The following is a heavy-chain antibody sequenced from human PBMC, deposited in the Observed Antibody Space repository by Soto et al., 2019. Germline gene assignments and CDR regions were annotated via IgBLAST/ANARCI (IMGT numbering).Heavy chain of an antibody. CDR1: WFTFTRYY. J-gene: IGHJ5*02. Sequence: GSVKVSCKASWFTFTRYYLDWVRPAPGKGLEGMGIINPSGGSTSYAQKFQGRVTMTRDTPTSTVYMELSSLRSEDTAVYYCARDRRTYYYDSSGSIPGGFDPWGQGTLVTSPQ. CDR3: ARDRRTYYYDSSGSIPGGFDP. CDR2: INPSGGST. D-gene: IGHD3-22*01. V-gene: IGHV1-46*01.